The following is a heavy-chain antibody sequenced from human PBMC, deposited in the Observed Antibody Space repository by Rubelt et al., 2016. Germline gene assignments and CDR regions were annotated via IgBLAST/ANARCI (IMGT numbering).Heavy chain of an antibody. CDR1: GGSISSGGYS. CDR3: ARASIAVAAVDY. CDR2: IYHSGST. J-gene: IGHJ4*02. D-gene: IGHD6-19*01. V-gene: IGHV4-30-2*01. Sequence: QLQLQESGSGLVKPSQTLSLTCAVSGGSISSGGYSWSWIRQPPGKGLEWIGYIYHSGSTYYNPSLRVRVTLSVDGAKNQCSLKLSSVTAADTAVYYCARASIAVAAVDYWGQGTLVTVSS.